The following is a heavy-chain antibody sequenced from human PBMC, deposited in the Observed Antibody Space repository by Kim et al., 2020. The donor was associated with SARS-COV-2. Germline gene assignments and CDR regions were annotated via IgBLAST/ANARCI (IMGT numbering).Heavy chain of an antibody. CDR1: GGSVSSGSYY. J-gene: IGHJ6*02. D-gene: IGHD4-17*01. CDR3: ARVRGDDYLYYYYGMDV. CDR2: IYYSGST. V-gene: IGHV4-61*01. Sequence: SETLSLTCTVSGGSVSSGSYYWSWIRQPPGKGLEWIGYIYYSGSTNYNPSLKSRVTISVDTSKNQFSLKLSSVTAADTAVYYCARVRGDDYLYYYYGMDVWGQGTTVTVSS.